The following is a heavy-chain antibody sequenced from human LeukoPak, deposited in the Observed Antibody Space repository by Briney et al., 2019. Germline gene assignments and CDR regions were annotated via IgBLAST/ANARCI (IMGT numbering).Heavy chain of an antibody. CDR1: EFSVGSNY. V-gene: IGHV3-66*01. CDR2: IYSGGST. CDR3: AKDHELLWFGELSHFDY. D-gene: IGHD3-10*01. Sequence: GGSLRLSCAASEFSVGSNYMTWVRQAPGKGLEWVSLIYSGGSTYYADSVKGRFTISRDNSKNTLYLQMNSLRAEDTAVYYCAKDHELLWFGELSHFDYWGQGTLVTVSS. J-gene: IGHJ4*02.